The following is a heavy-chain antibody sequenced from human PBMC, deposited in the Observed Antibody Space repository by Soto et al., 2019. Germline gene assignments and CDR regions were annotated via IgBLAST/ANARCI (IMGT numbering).Heavy chain of an antibody. Sequence: QVQLVQSGAEVKKPGASVKVSCKASGYTFTSYYMHWVRQAPGQGLEWMGIITPSGGSTSYAQKFQVRVTITRDTSTSTVYMELSSLRSEDTAVYYCARGIKVLGYCSCGSCYPRDYWGQGTLVTVSS. CDR3: ARGIKVLGYCSCGSCYPRDY. D-gene: IGHD2-15*01. V-gene: IGHV1-46*01. CDR1: GYTFTSYY. J-gene: IGHJ4*02. CDR2: ITPSGGST.